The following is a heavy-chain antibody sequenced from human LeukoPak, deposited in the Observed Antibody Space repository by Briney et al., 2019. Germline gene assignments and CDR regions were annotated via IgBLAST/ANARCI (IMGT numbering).Heavy chain of an antibody. CDR2: ISGNSIST. V-gene: IGHV3-23*01. CDR3: AKDGMVATIRGYYFDY. D-gene: IGHD5-12*01. J-gene: IGHJ4*02. CDR1: GFTFSSYA. Sequence: GGSLRLSCAASGFTFSSYAMSWVRQAPGKGLEWVSVISGNSISTYYADSVKGRFTISRDNSKNTLYLQMNSLRADDTAVYYCAKDGMVATIRGYYFDYWGQGTLVTVSS.